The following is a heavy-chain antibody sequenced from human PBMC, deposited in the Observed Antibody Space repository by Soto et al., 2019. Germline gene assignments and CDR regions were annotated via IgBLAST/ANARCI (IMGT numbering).Heavy chain of an antibody. CDR1: GGSINDFY. J-gene: IGHJ4*02. CDR3: ARVGGVAARTFDY. D-gene: IGHD6-6*01. CDR2: IYYSGST. V-gene: IGHV4-59*01. Sequence: LSLTCTVSGGSINDFYWSWIRQPPGKGLEWIGYIYYSGSTDYNPSLKGRVTISVDTSKNQFSLKLRSVTAADTAVYYCARVGGVAARTFDYWGQGTLVTVSS.